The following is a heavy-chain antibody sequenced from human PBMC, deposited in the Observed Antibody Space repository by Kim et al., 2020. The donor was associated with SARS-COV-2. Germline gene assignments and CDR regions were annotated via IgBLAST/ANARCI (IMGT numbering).Heavy chain of an antibody. V-gene: IGHV4-39*01. D-gene: IGHD1-1*01. J-gene: IGHJ4*02. CDR1: GGSISSSSYY. Sequence: SETLSLTCTVSGGSISSSSYYWGWIRQPPGKGLEWIGSIYYSGSTYYNPSLKSRVTISVDTSKNQFSLKLSSVTAADTAVYYCARQELKPGTVNYWGQGTLVTVSS. CDR2: IYYSGST. CDR3: ARQELKPGTVNY.